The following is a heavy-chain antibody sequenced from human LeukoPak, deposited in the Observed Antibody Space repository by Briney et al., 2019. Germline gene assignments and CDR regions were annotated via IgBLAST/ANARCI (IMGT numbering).Heavy chain of an antibody. CDR1: GFTFSSFA. Sequence: GGSLRLSCAASGFTFSSFAMSWVRQAPGKGLQWVSTISADGGFTYYPDSVKGRFTISRDRSKNTVYLQVSSLSAEDTAVYYCAKYGAPDSGGLLGKPYFDFWGQGAQVTVSS. CDR2: ISADGGFT. CDR3: AKYGAPDSGGLLGKPYFDF. V-gene: IGHV3-23*01. J-gene: IGHJ4*02. D-gene: IGHD3-22*01.